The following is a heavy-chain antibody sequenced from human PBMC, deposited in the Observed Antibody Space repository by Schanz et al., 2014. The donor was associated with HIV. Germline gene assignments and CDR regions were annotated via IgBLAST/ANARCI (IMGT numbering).Heavy chain of an antibody. CDR1: GFTFSSYG. J-gene: IGHJ4*02. Sequence: QVQLVESGGGVVQPGRSLRLSCAASGFTFSSYGMHWVRQAPGKGLEWVAVIWYDGSNKYYADSVKGRFTISRDNSKNTLYLQMNSLRREDTAVYYCAKVGRIYSTTWIDYWGQGTLVTVSS. D-gene: IGHD2-2*01. CDR3: AKVGRIYSTTWIDY. V-gene: IGHV3-33*06. CDR2: IWYDGSNK.